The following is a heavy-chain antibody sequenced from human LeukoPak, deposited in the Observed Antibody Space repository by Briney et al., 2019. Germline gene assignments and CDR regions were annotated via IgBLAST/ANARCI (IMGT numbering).Heavy chain of an antibody. Sequence: ASVKVSCKASGGTFSSYAISWVRQAPGQGLEWMGGIIPIFGTANHAQKFQGRVTITADESTSTAYMELSSLRSEDTAVYYCARGVWFGELFPNFDYWGQGTLVTVSS. CDR2: IIPIFGTA. CDR3: ARGVWFGELFPNFDY. D-gene: IGHD3-10*01. V-gene: IGHV1-69*13. J-gene: IGHJ4*02. CDR1: GGTFSSYA.